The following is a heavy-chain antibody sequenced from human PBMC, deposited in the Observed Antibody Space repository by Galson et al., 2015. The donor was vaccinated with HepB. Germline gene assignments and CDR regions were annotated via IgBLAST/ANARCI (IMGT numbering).Heavy chain of an antibody. D-gene: IGHD6-13*01. CDR2: INQDGSEK. Sequence: SLRLSCAASGFTFSSYWMSWVPQAPGKGLEWMANINQDGSEKYYVDSVKGRFTISRDNAKNSLYLQMRSLRAEDTAVYYCARLPSSGSNWQGNYYYYGMDVWGQGTTVTVSS. V-gene: IGHV3-7*03. J-gene: IGHJ6*02. CDR3: ARLPSSGSNWQGNYYYYGMDV. CDR1: GFTFSSYW.